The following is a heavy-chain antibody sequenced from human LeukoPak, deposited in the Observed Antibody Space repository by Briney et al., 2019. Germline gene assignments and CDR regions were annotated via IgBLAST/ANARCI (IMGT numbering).Heavy chain of an antibody. Sequence: GGSLRLSCAASEFTFDDYAMHWVRQAPGKGLEWVSSISWNSGNIGYADSVKGRFTISRDNAKNSLYLQMNSLRAEDTALYYCSKDIGVVAATYNFDYWGQGTLVTVSS. J-gene: IGHJ4*02. CDR3: SKDIGVVAATYNFDY. CDR1: EFTFDDYA. V-gene: IGHV3-9*01. D-gene: IGHD2-15*01. CDR2: ISWNSGNI.